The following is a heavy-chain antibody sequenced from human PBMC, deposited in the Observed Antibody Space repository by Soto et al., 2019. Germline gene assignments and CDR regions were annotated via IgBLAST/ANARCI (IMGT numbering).Heavy chain of an antibody. CDR3: AKENRITVFGVVIKGGGGFDY. J-gene: IGHJ4*02. Sequence: GGSLRLSCVASGFTFSSYAMSWVRQAPGKGLEWVSAISGSGVSTYYADSVKGWFTNSGDNSKNTLDLQMNSLRAEYTAVYYCAKENRITVFGVVIKGGGGFDYWGQGTLVTVSS. CDR2: ISGSGVST. V-gene: IGHV3-23*01. CDR1: GFTFSSYA. D-gene: IGHD3-3*01.